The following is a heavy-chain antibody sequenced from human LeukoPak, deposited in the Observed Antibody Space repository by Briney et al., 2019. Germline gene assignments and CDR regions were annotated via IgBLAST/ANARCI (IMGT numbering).Heavy chain of an antibody. J-gene: IGHJ4*02. Sequence: AGSLTLTCAASGFTISSYCMSWVRQAPGKGLEWVANIKQGGSDKYYVSPVKGGFTTSSDNAKNLLYLLINITTAEDAAVYCCARDRWDDYWSGYYNYFDYWGQGTLCSVSS. CDR3: ARDRWDDYWSGYYNYFDY. D-gene: IGHD3-3*01. V-gene: IGHV3-7*01. CDR1: GFTISSYC. CDR2: IKQGGSDK.